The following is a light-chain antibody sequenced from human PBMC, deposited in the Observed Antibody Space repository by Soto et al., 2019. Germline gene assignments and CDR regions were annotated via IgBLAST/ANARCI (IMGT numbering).Light chain of an antibody. V-gene: IGLV2-23*01. CDR1: SSDVGNYNL. CDR2: EGS. J-gene: IGLJ1*01. CDR3: CSYARGSTYV. Sequence: QSALTQPASVSGSLGQSITISCTGTSSDVGNYNLVSWYQQHPGKAPKIVSHEGSKRPSGLSHRFSGSRSGNTTSLTSSGLGAEDAAGCYCCSYARGSTYVFGTGTKLTVL.